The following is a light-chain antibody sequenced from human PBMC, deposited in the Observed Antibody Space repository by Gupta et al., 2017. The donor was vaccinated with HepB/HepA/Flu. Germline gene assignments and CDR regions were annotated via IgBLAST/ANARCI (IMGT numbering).Light chain of an antibody. Sequence: QSALTQPASVSASPGQSITISCTGTSSDVGGYNYVSWYQQHPGKAPKLMIYDVSNRPSGVSNRFSGSKSGNTASLTISGLQAEDEADYYCSSYTSSRYVFGTGTKVTVL. CDR3: SSYTSSRYV. CDR2: DVS. J-gene: IGLJ1*01. CDR1: SSDVGGYNY. V-gene: IGLV2-14*01.